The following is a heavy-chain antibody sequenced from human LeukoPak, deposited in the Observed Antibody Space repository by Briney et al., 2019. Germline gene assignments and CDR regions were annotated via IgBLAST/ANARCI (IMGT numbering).Heavy chain of an antibody. V-gene: IGHV3-23*01. D-gene: IGHD2-2*02. CDR2: ISGSGDNT. CDR1: GFTFSSYA. J-gene: IGHJ2*01. Sequence: GGSLRLSCAASGFTFSSYAMNWVRQGPGKGLEWVSTISGSGDNTYYADSVKGRFTMSRDNSKNTMYLQLNGLGAGDTALYYCAKGYTNRWYFDLWGRGTLVTVSS. CDR3: AKGYTNRWYFDL.